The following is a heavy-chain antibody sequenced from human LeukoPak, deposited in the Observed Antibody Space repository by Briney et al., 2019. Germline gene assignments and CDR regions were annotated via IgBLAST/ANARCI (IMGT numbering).Heavy chain of an antibody. CDR1: GFTVSSNY. D-gene: IGHD3-10*01. J-gene: IGHJ6*02. V-gene: IGHV3-23*01. Sequence: PGGSLRLSCAASGFTVSSNYMSWVRQAPGKGLEWVSAISGSGLSTYYADSVKGRFTISRDNSKNTLYLQMNSLRAEDTAVYHCAKGRGYYYGMDVWGQGTTVTVSS. CDR3: AKGRGYYYGMDV. CDR2: ISGSGLST.